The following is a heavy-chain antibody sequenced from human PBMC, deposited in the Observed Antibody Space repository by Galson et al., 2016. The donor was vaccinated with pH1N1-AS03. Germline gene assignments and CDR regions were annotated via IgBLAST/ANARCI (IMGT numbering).Heavy chain of an antibody. Sequence: LRLSCAASGFTFSRHCMTWIRQAPGKGLEWIGEINHSGDTTYNPSLESRVTISADTSTSQFSLKVTSVTAADTALYYCWAYYYGSGTKNCYWGQGTLVTVSS. CDR3: WAYYYGSGTKNCY. CDR1: GFTFSRHC. CDR2: INHSGDT. V-gene: IGHV4-34*08. D-gene: IGHD3-10*01. J-gene: IGHJ4*02.